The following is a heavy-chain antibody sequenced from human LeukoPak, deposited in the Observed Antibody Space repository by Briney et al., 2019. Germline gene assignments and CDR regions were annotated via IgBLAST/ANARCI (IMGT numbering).Heavy chain of an antibody. Sequence: VASVKVSCKASGGTFSSYAISWVRQAPGQELEGMGGIIPIFGTANYAQKFQGRVTITTDESTSTAYMELSRLRSDDTAVYYCARAYDSSGYGFFDIWGQGTMVSVSS. CDR3: ARAYDSSGYGFFDI. CDR2: IIPIFGTA. V-gene: IGHV1-69*05. CDR1: GGTFSSYA. D-gene: IGHD3-22*01. J-gene: IGHJ3*02.